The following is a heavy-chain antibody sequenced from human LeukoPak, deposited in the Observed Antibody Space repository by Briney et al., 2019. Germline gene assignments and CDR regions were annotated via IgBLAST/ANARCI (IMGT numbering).Heavy chain of an antibody. J-gene: IGHJ2*01. CDR2: INHSGST. CDR1: GGSFSTYY. CDR3: ATGGRPLTYWYFGL. Sequence: PSETLSLTCAVYGGSFSTYYWSWIRQPPGKGLEWIGEINHSGSTNYNPSLKSRVTISVDTSKNQFSLRLSSVTAADTAVYYCATGGRPLTYWYFGLWGRGTLVTVSS. V-gene: IGHV4-34*01.